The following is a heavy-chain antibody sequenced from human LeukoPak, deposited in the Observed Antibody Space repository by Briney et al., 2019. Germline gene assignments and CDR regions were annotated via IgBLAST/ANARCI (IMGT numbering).Heavy chain of an antibody. D-gene: IGHD2-21*02. J-gene: IGHJ4*02. Sequence: SETLSLTCTVSGGSINSYYWSWIRQPPGKGLEWIGSIYYSGSTYYNPSLKSRVTISVDTSKNQFSLKLSSVTAADTAVYYCARLSTATLSFDYWGQGTLVTVSS. V-gene: IGHV4-59*05. CDR2: IYYSGST. CDR3: ARLSTATLSFDY. CDR1: GGSINSYY.